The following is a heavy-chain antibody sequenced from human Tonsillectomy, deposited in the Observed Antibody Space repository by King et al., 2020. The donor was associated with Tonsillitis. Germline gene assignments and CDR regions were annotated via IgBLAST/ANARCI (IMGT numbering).Heavy chain of an antibody. CDR1: GFTFRNYW. V-gene: IGHV3-7*01. J-gene: IGHJ3*02. D-gene: IGHD2-15*01. CDR3: ARDGGSCNGCAFDI. Sequence: VQLVESGGRLVQSGGSLRLSCEASGFTFRNYWMSWVRQAPGKGLEWVANIKEDGSETLYVDSVKGRFTSSRDNAQNSVYLQMNSLRAEETGVYYCARDGGSCNGCAFDIWRKGTMDTVSS. CDR2: IKEDGSET.